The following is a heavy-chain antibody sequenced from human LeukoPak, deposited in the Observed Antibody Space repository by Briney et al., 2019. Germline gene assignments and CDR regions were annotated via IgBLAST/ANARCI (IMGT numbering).Heavy chain of an antibody. V-gene: IGHV3-74*01. D-gene: IGHD1-26*01. Sequence: GGSLRLSCAASGFTFSSYWVHWVRQAPGKGLVWVSPINSAGSSTSYADSVKGRFTISRDNAKNTLSLQMNSLRAEDTAVYYCARVGGSNAFDIWGQGTMVIVSS. CDR2: INSAGSST. J-gene: IGHJ3*02. CDR3: ARVGGSNAFDI. CDR1: GFTFSSYW.